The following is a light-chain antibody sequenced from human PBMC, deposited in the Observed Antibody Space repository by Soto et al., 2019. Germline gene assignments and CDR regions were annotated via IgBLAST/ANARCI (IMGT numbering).Light chain of an antibody. CDR2: DAS. CDR3: QLSPVT. CDR1: QSISSW. J-gene: IGKJ1*01. Sequence: DIQMTQSPSTLSASVGDRVTITCRASQSISSWLAWYQQKPGKAPKLLIYDASSLESGVPSRFSGSGSGTEFTLTISSLQPDDFATYYCQLSPVTFGQGTKVDNK. V-gene: IGKV1-5*01.